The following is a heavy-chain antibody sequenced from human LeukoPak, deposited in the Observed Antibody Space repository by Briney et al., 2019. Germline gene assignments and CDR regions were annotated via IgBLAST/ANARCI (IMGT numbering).Heavy chain of an antibody. J-gene: IGHJ6*03. V-gene: IGHV3-48*03. CDR3: ASFPPDYYYYMDV. Sequence: GGSLRLSCAAYGFTFSSYEMNWVRQAPGKGLEWVSYISSSGSTIYYADSVKGRFTISRDNAKNSLYLQMNSLRAEDTAVYYCASFPPDYYYYMDVWGKGTTVTVSS. CDR2: ISSSGSTI. CDR1: GFTFSSYE.